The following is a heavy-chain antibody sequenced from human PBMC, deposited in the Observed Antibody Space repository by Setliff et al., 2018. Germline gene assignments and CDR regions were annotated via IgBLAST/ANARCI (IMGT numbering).Heavy chain of an antibody. CDR2: SNHGGST. CDR1: GESFSNNY. V-gene: IGHV4-34*01. J-gene: IGHJ4*01. D-gene: IGHD6-25*01. CDR3: RFRSGYYKNDF. Sequence: PSETLSLTCSVYGESFSNNYWSWIRQTPGKGLEWIGESNHGGSTNYSPSLRGRVTMTVDAARKQLSLKISSMTAADAGVYYCRFRSGYYKNDFWGHGTLVTVSS.